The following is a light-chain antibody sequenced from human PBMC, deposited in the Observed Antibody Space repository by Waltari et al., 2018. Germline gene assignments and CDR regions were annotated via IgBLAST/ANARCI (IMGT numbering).Light chain of an antibody. CDR1: QSVSGAS. CDR2: DAS. Sequence: EIVLAQSPGTLSVSPGQRATLSCRASQSVSGASVAWYRQRPGQAPRLLIYDASIRAPDIPDRFSGRGSGTDFTLTISSLDSEDFAVYYCQQYAASPLTFGGGTKV. V-gene: IGKV3-20*01. J-gene: IGKJ4*01. CDR3: QQYAASPLT.